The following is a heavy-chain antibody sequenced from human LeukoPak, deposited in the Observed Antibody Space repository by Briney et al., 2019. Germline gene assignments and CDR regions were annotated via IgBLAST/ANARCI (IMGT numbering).Heavy chain of an antibody. V-gene: IGHV3-53*01. J-gene: IGHJ4*02. CDR2: IYSGGSS. CDR3: ARDSYYDSSGYYYEDY. Sequence: GGSLRLSCAASGFTVSSNYMSWVHQAPGKGLEWVSVIYSGGSSYYADSVKGRFTISRDNSKNTLYLQMNSPRAEDTAVYYCARDSYYDSSGYYYEDYWGQGTLVTVSS. CDR1: GFTVSSNY. D-gene: IGHD3-22*01.